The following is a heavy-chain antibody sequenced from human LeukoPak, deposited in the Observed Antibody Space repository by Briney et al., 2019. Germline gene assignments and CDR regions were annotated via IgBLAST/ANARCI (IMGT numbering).Heavy chain of an antibody. CDR1: GGSFNSYS. D-gene: IGHD2/OR15-2a*01. J-gene: IGHJ4*02. CDR3: ATASQGSTLDY. CDR2: IIPFFNTT. V-gene: IGHV1-69*06. Sequence: SVKVSCKASGGSFNSYSLSWVRQAPGQGPEWMGGIIPFFNTTNYAQKFQGRVTMTEDTSTDTAYVELNSLTSEDTAVYYCATASQGSTLDYWGQGTLVTVSS.